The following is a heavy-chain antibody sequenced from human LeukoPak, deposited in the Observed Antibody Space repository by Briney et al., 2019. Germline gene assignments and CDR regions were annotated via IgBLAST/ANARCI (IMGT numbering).Heavy chain of an antibody. J-gene: IGHJ4*02. CDR1: GFTFSSYA. CDR2: ISYDGSGQ. D-gene: IGHD6-13*01. Sequence: GGSLRLSCAASGFTFSSYAMHWVRQAPGKGLEWMAVISYDGSGQYYPDSVKGRFTISRDNSDNTLYLQMNSLRTEDTAVYYCARDQSAGYSSSASSSWGRLGDWGQGTLVTVSS. V-gene: IGHV3-30-3*01. CDR3: ARDQSAGYSSSASSSWGRLGD.